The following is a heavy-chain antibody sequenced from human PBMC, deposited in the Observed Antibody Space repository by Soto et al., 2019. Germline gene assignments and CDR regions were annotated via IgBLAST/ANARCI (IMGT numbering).Heavy chain of an antibody. V-gene: IGHV4-61*08. Sequence: SETLSLTCTVSGGSISSGDYYWSWIRQPPGKGLEWIGYIYYTGNTNCSPSLKSRVTISLDKSNNQFSLTLISVTAADTAVYYCARDPTSYDFLSGSGYYGLDVWGQGISVTVSS. J-gene: IGHJ6*02. CDR2: IYYTGNT. CDR3: ARDPTSYDFLSGSGYYGLDV. CDR1: GGSISSGDYY. D-gene: IGHD3-3*01.